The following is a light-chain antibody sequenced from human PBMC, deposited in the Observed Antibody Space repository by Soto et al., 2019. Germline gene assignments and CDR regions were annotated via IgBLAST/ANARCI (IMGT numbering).Light chain of an antibody. J-gene: IGKJ1*01. CDR2: DAS. Sequence: DIQMTQSPSTLSASVGDSVTITCRASQNVNNWVAWYQQKPGKAPRFLIYDASSLESGVPSRFSGSGSRTDFTLTISSLQPDDFATYYCQRYNSYSRTFGQGTKVEIK. CDR1: QNVNNW. V-gene: IGKV1-5*01. CDR3: QRYNSYSRT.